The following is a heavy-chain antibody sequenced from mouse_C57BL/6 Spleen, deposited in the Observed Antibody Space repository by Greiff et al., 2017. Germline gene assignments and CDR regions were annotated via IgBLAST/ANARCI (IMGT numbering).Heavy chain of an antibody. V-gene: IGHV1-81*01. Sequence: VKLMESGAELARPGASVKLSCKASGYTFTSYGISWVKQRTGQGLEWIGEIYPRSGNTYYNEKFKGKATLTADKSSSTAYMELRSLTSEDSAVYFCAREDGNWDYWGQGTTLTVSS. CDR2: IYPRSGNT. CDR3: AREDGNWDY. CDR1: GYTFTSYG. J-gene: IGHJ2*01. D-gene: IGHD2-1*01.